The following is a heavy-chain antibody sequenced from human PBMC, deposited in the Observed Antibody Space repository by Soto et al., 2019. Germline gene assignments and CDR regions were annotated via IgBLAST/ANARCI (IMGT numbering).Heavy chain of an antibody. CDR2: INHSGST. V-gene: IGHV4-34*01. J-gene: IGHJ6*03. CDR1: GGSFSGYY. D-gene: IGHD2-2*01. Sequence: SETLFLTCAVHGGSFSGYYWSWIRQPPGKGLEWIGEINHSGSTNYNPSLKSRVTISVDTSKNQFSLKLSSVTAADTAVYYCARLRDIVVVPAAPKYYYYYMDVWGKGTTVTVSS. CDR3: ARLRDIVVVPAAPKYYYYYMDV.